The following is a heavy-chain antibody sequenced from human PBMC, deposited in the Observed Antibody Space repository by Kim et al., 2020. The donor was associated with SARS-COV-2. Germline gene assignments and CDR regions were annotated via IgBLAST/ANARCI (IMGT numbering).Heavy chain of an antibody. V-gene: IGHV4-39*07. D-gene: IGHD3-10*01. J-gene: IGHJ4*02. CDR1: GGSIKSNDYY. CDR3: ARWAYDYDFDY. Sequence: SETLSLTCTVSGGSIKSNDYYWGWIRQPPGKGLEWIGNIYYSGSTYYNPSLKSRVTISVDTSKNQFSLKLSSVTAADTAVYYCARWAYDYDFDYWGQGTL. CDR2: IYYSGST.